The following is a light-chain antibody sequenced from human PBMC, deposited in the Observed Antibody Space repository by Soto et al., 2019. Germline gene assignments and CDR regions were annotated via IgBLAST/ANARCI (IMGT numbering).Light chain of an antibody. J-gene: IGLJ2*01. V-gene: IGLV2-8*01. CDR1: SSDVGGYNF. CDR3: SSYSGSDNFVV. Sequence: QSVLTQPPSASGSPGQSVTISCAGTSSDVGGYNFVSWYQQHPGKVPKLMIYEVITRPSGVPDRFSGSKSGNTASLTVSGLHAEDEADYYCSSYSGSDNFVVFGGGTKLTVL. CDR2: EVI.